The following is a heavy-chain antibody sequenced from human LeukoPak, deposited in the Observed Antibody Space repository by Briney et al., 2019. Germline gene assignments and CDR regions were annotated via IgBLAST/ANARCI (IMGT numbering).Heavy chain of an antibody. CDR3: ARDSGLWFGEGRDWFDP. CDR2: ISAYNGNT. J-gene: IGHJ5*02. CDR1: GYTFTSYG. Sequence: ASVKVSCKASGYTFTSYGISWVRQAPGQGLEWMGWISAYNGNTNYAQKLQGRVTMTTDTSTSTAYMELRSLRSDDTAVYYCARDSGLWFGEGRDWFDPWGQGTLVTVSS. D-gene: IGHD3-10*01. V-gene: IGHV1-18*01.